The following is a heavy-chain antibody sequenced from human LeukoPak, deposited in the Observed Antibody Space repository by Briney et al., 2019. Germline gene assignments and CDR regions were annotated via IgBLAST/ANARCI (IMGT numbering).Heavy chain of an antibody. CDR2: IYFSGGT. CDR3: ARAPAGPPYYYMDV. Sequence: SETLSLTCTVSGGSITNYYWSWTRQSPGKGLEWIGYIYFSGGTNYNPSLRGRVTISVDMSKNQFSLRLTSVTAADTALYYCARAPAGPPYYYMDVWGKGTTVTVSS. J-gene: IGHJ6*03. CDR1: GGSITNYY. V-gene: IGHV4-59*12.